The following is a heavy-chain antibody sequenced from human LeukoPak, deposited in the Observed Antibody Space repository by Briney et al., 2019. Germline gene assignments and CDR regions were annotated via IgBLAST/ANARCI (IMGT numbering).Heavy chain of an antibody. Sequence: PGGSLRLSCAASGFTFSSYAMHWVRQAPGKGLEWVAVISYDGDNKYFADSVKGRFTISRDNSKNTLYLQMNSLRAEDTAVYYCAKDRLLLARGVIDAFDIWGQGTMVTVSS. D-gene: IGHD3-10*01. CDR2: ISYDGDNK. CDR3: AKDRLLLARGVIDAFDI. CDR1: GFTFSSYA. V-gene: IGHV3-30*18. J-gene: IGHJ3*02.